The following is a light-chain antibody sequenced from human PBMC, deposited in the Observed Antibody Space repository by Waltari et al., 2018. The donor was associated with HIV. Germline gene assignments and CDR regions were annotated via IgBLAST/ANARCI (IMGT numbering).Light chain of an antibody. CDR3: ALYMGSGVWV. V-gene: IGLV8-61*01. J-gene: IGLJ3*02. Sequence: QTVVTQEPSFSVSPGATVTLTCGLRPGSVSTTYYPSWYQQTPGQAPRTLIYNTDTRSSGVPDRFSGSIVGYKAVLTITGAQADDECDYYCALYMGSGVWVFGGGTTLTVL. CDR1: PGSVSTTYY. CDR2: NTD.